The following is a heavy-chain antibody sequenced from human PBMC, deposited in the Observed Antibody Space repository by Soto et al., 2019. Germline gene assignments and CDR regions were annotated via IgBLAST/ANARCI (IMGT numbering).Heavy chain of an antibody. CDR1: GDTFNCYV. CDR3: ARGRGDIVATFDY. V-gene: IGHV1-18*01. Sequence: VSAMVPWKAFGDTFNCYVISWVRQARGKGLDWLGWIRVYNGNTNYAAKLQGRINMTTDTCTNPAYMEVRSLRSDDTAVYYCARGRGDIVATFDYW. J-gene: IGHJ4*01. CDR2: IRVYNGNT. D-gene: IGHD5-12*01.